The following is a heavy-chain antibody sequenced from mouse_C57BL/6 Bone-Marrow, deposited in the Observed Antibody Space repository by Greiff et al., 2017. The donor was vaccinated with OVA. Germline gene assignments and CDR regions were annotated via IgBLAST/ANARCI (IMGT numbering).Heavy chain of an antibody. CDR3: ARDYGSSYYYAMDY. D-gene: IGHD1-1*01. Sequence: EVKVVESGGGLVKPGGSLKLSCAASGFTFSSYAMSWVSQTPEKRLEWVATISDGGSYTYSPDNVKGRFTISRDNAKNNLYLQMSHLKSEDTAMYYCARDYGSSYYYAMDYWGQGTSVTVSS. J-gene: IGHJ4*01. CDR1: GFTFSSYA. CDR2: ISDGGSYT. V-gene: IGHV5-4*01.